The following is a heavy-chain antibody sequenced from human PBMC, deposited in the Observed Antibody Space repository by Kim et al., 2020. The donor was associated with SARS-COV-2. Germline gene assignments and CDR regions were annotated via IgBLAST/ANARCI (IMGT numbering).Heavy chain of an antibody. CDR2: GST. Sequence: GSTSYAQKFQGRVTMTRDTSTSTVYMELSSLRSEDTAVYYCARERSGVDYWGQGTLVTVSS. CDR3: ARERSGVDY. D-gene: IGHD2-15*01. V-gene: IGHV1-46*01. J-gene: IGHJ4*02.